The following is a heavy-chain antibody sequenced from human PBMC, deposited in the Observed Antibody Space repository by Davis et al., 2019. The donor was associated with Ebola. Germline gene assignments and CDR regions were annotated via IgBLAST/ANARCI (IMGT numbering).Heavy chain of an antibody. Sequence: GESLKISCAVSGFAFSSFGTHWVRQAPGKGLEWLAFMRYSESDTHYADSVKGRFTISRDNSKNTLYLQINSLRADDTAVYYCAKSLTGNSRDGFDIWGQGTMVTVSS. CDR2: MRYSESDT. V-gene: IGHV3-30*02. CDR1: GFAFSSFG. D-gene: IGHD3-9*01. J-gene: IGHJ3*02. CDR3: AKSLTGNSRDGFDI.